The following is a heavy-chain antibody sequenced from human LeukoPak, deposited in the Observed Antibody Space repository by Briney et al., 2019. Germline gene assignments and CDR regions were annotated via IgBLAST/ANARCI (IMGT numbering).Heavy chain of an antibody. CDR2: INHSGST. Sequence: SSETLSLTCAVYGGSFSGYYWSWIRQPPGKGLEWIGEINHSGSTNYNPSLKSRVTISVDTSKNQFSLKLSSVTAADTAVYYCASGRDDFWRGHDAFDIWGQGTMVTVSS. CDR3: ASGRDDFWRGHDAFDI. V-gene: IGHV4-34*01. D-gene: IGHD3-3*01. CDR1: GGSFSGYY. J-gene: IGHJ3*02.